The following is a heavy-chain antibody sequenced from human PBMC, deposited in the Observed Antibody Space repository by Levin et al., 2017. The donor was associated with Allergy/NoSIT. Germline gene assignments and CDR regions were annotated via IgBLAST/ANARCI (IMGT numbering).Heavy chain of an antibody. CDR1: GFTFSSYG. J-gene: IGHJ6*02. D-gene: IGHD6-13*01. V-gene: IGHV3-33*01. CDR2: IWYDGSNK. Sequence: PGGSLRLSCAASGFTFSSYGMHWVRQAPGKGLEWVAVIWYDGSNKYYADSVKGRFTISRDNSKNTLYLQMNSLRAEDTAVYYCARDEGEYSSSWDPRLDVWGQGTTVTVSS. CDR3: ARDEGEYSSSWDPRLDV.